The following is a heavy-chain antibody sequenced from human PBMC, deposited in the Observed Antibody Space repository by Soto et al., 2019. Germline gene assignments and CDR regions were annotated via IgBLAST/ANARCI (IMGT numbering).Heavy chain of an antibody. CDR3: AKGVFAAKGYYYDSSGYPYYFDY. V-gene: IGHV3-30*18. CDR2: ISYDGSNK. D-gene: IGHD3-22*01. CDR1: GFTFSSYG. Sequence: GGSLRLSCAASGFTFSSYGMHWVRQAPGKGLEWVAVISYDGSNKYYADSVKGRFTISRDNSKNTLYLQMNSLRAEDTAVYYCAKGVFAAKGYYYDSSGYPYYFDYWGQGTLVTVSS. J-gene: IGHJ4*02.